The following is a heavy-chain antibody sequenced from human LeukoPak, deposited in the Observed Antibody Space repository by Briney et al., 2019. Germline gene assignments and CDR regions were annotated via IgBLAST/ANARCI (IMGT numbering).Heavy chain of an antibody. CDR1: GGSISSYY. D-gene: IGHD3-3*02. V-gene: IGHV4-59*08. Sequence: PSETLSLTCTVSGGSISSYYWSWIRQPPGKGLEWIGYIYYSGSTNYNPSLKSRVTISVDTSKNQFSLKLSSVTAADTAVYYCARSSRILNSPYAFDIWGQGTMVTVSS. J-gene: IGHJ3*02. CDR3: ARSSRILNSPYAFDI. CDR2: IYYSGST.